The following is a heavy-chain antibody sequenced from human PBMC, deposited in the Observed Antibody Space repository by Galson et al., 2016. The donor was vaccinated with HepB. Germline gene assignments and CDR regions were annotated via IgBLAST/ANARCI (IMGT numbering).Heavy chain of an antibody. Sequence: SLRLSCAASGFDLGNYWMSWVRQAPGKGLEWLANIRQDGDEEHYVHSVKGRFISSRDNAKNSVYLQMNSLRAEDTAVYYCAKRGPYDYIWGSSMDVWGKGTTVTVSS. CDR1: GFDLGNYW. J-gene: IGHJ6*04. V-gene: IGHV3-7*01. CDR3: AKRGPYDYIWGSSMDV. D-gene: IGHD3-16*01. CDR2: IRQDGDEE.